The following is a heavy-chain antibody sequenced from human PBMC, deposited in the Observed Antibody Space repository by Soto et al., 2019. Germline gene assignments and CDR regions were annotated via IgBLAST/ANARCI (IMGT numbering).Heavy chain of an antibody. V-gene: IGHV3-48*01. CDR1: GFTLSRYI. D-gene: IGHD2-15*01. J-gene: IGHJ6*02. Sequence: GVSLRLSCAASGFTLSRYIMNWVRQAPGKGLEWVSYISSSSTIYYADSVKGRFTISRDNAKNSLYLQMNSLRSDDTATYFCARYRHFSGDSCKYYYIMVLWGQGTTITVSS. CDR3: ARYRHFSGDSCKYYYIMVL. CDR2: ISSSSTI.